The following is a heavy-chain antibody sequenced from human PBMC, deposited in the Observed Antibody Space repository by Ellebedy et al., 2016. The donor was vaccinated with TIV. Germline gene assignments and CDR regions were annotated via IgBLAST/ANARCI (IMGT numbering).Heavy chain of an antibody. CDR2: ISSSSSTI. V-gene: IGHV3-48*01. J-gene: IGHJ6*02. D-gene: IGHD3-22*01. CDR1: GFTFSSYG. CDR3: AKDYYDSSRYYYGMDV. Sequence: GESLKISXAASGFTFSSYGMHWVRQAPGKGLEWVSYISSSSSTIYYADSVKGRFTISRDNSKNTLYLQMNSLRAEDTAVYYCAKDYYDSSRYYYGMDVWGQGTTVTVSS.